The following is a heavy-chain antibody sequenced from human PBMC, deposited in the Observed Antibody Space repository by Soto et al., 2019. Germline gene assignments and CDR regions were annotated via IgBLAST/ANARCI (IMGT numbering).Heavy chain of an antibody. CDR1: GFTFSSYG. J-gene: IGHJ4*02. CDR3: AKEGIADGILDY. Sequence: QVQLVESGGGVVQPGRSLRLSCAASGFTFSSYGMHWVRQAPGKGLEWVAVISCDGSNKYYADSVKGRVTISRDNSMNPLYLQMNSLRDEDTAVYYCAKEGIADGILDYWGQGTLVNDS. D-gene: IGHD6-13*01. CDR2: ISCDGSNK. V-gene: IGHV3-30*18.